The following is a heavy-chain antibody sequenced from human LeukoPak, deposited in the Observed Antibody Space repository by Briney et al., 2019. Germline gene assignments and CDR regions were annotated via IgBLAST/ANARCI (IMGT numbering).Heavy chain of an antibody. Sequence: PGGSLRLSCAVSGITLSNYGMSWLRQAPGKGLEGVAGISGSGGGTNYADSVKGRFTISRDNPKNTLYLQMSGLRADDTAVYFCAKRGVVIRVILVGFHKEAYYFDSWGQGALVTVSS. CDR1: GITLSNYG. CDR3: AKRGVVIRVILVGFHKEAYYFDS. V-gene: IGHV3-23*01. D-gene: IGHD3-22*01. CDR2: ISGSGGGT. J-gene: IGHJ4*02.